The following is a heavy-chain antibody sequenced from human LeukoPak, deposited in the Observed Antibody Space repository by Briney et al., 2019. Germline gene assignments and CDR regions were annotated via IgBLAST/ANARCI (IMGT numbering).Heavy chain of an antibody. CDR1: GFSFSSYG. D-gene: IGHD6-19*01. J-gene: IGHJ3*01. CDR2: ISYDGSNK. Sequence: PGGSLRLSCAASGFSFSSYGMHWVRQAPGKGLEWVAVISYDGSNKFYADSVKGRFTISRDNSKNTLYLQMNSLRAEDTTVYYCAKLGYSSGWDDFQIDAFDFWGQGTMVTVSS. CDR3: AKLGYSSGWDDFQIDAFDF. V-gene: IGHV3-30*18.